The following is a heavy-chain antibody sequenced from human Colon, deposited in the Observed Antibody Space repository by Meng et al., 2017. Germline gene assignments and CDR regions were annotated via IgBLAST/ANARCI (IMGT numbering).Heavy chain of an antibody. CDR1: GFTLSSHG. V-gene: IGHV3-33*01. CDR2: IWFDGSNG. J-gene: IGHJ4*02. D-gene: IGHD6-19*01. Sequence: LSLTCAASGFTLSSHGMHWVRQAPGKGLEWVAIIWFDGSNGVYADSVKGRFTISRDNSKNTVYLQMTSLRAEDTAVYYCARDGGLGFDYWGQGTPVTVSS. CDR3: ARDGGLGFDY.